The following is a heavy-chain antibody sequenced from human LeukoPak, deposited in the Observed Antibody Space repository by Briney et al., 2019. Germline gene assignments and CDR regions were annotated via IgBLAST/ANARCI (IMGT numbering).Heavy chain of an antibody. J-gene: IGHJ4*02. CDR3: ARVRVASSSCFDY. CDR2: IKQDGSEK. CDR1: GFTFSSYW. Sequence: GGSLRLSCAASGFTFSSYWMSWVRQAPGKGLERVANIKQDGSEKYYVDSVKGRFTISRDNAKNSLYLQMNSLRAEDTAVYYCARVRVASSSCFDYWGQGTLVTVSS. D-gene: IGHD6-13*01. V-gene: IGHV3-7*01.